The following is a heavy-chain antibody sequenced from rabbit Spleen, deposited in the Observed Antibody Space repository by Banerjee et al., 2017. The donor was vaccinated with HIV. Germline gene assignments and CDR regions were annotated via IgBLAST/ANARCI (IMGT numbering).Heavy chain of an antibody. V-gene: IGHV1S40*01. CDR2: FDADSSGST. J-gene: IGHJ4*01. Sequence: QAVEESGGDLVKTEGSLTLTCTASGFSFSSSYYMCWVRQAPGKGLECIACFDADSSGSTYYAPWAKCRFSISSTSSPTVPLEMSILTASESATYFCSRGSAAMTIVITGWYLNLWGPGTLVTVS. CDR1: GFSFSSSYY. D-gene: IGHD2-1*01. CDR3: SRGSAAMTIVITGWYLNL.